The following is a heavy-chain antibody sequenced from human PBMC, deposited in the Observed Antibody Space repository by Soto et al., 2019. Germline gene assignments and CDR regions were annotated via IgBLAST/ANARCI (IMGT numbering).Heavy chain of an antibody. CDR3: ARVSVIEALYYYYGMDV. V-gene: IGHV1-69*01. CDR1: GGTFSSYA. CDR2: IIPIFGTA. D-gene: IGHD4-4*01. J-gene: IGHJ6*02. Sequence: QVQLVQSGAEVKKPGSSVKVSCKASGGTFSSYAISWVRQAPGQGLEWMGGIIPIFGTANYAQKFQGRVTITADESTSTAYMELSSLRSEDTAMYYCARVSVIEALYYYYGMDVWGQGTTVTVSS.